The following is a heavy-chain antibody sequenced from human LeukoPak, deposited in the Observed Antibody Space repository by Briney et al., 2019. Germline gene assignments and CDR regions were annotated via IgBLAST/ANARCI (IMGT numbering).Heavy chain of an antibody. CDR2: IDWDNAK. J-gene: IGHJ3*02. Sequence: ESGPALVEPTQTLTLTCTFSGFSLSSSGLCVTWIRQPPGKALEWLARIDWDNAKFHNTSLKTRLAVSKDTSKNQVVLTTNNMDPVDTATCYCARMYRRSGSHRDAFDIWGRGTMVTVSS. CDR3: ARMYRRSGSHRDAFDI. V-gene: IGHV2-70*17. CDR1: GFSLSSSGLC. D-gene: IGHD1-26*01.